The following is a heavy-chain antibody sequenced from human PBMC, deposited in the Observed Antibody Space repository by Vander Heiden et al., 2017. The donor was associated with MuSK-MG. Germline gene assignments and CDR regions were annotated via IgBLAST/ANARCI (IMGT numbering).Heavy chain of an antibody. CDR2: TYYRSKWFS. J-gene: IGHJ3*02. CDR1: GDSVSINSAA. V-gene: IGHV6-1*01. CDR3: ARDHGAFDI. Sequence: QVHLQQSGPGLVQPSQTLSLTCAISGDSVSINSAAWLWIRWSPSRGLEWLGRTYYRSKWFSDYAVSVKSRIIISPDTSRNQFSLQLNSVTPGDTAVDYCARDHGAFDIWGQGTVVTVSS.